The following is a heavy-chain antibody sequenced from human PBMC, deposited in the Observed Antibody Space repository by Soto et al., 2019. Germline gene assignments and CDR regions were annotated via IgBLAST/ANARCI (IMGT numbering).Heavy chain of an antibody. D-gene: IGHD3-10*01. CDR2: LSDSAGTT. CDR1: GFSFGTYT. Sequence: GGSLRLSCAVSGFSFGTYTVNWVRQAPGMGLEWVSGLSDSAGTTHYAYSVKGRFTISRDKSKNTLYLQMNSLRTEDTAVYYCAKDHVVDGRVYGSSELFFWGQGTQVTVSS. CDR3: AKDHVVDGRVYGSSELFF. J-gene: IGHJ4*02. V-gene: IGHV3-23*01.